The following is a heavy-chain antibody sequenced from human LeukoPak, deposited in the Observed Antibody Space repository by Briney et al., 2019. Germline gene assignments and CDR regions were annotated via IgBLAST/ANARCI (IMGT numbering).Heavy chain of an antibody. CDR2: IYYSGST. CDR1: GGSISSGDYY. Sequence: PSETLSLTCTVSGGSISSGDYYWSWIRQPPGKGLEWIGYIYYSGSTYYNPSLKSRVTISVDTSKNQFSLKLSSVTAADTAVYYCARVRAARHPEVDYWGQGTLVTVSS. D-gene: IGHD6-6*01. J-gene: IGHJ4*02. CDR3: ARVRAARHPEVDY. V-gene: IGHV4-30-4*08.